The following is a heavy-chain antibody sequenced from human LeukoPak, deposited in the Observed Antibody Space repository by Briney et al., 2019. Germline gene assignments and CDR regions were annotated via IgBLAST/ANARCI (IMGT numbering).Heavy chain of an antibody. Sequence: GGSLRLSCAASGFTFSSYGMHWVRQAPGKGLEWEAFIRYDGSNKYYADSVKGRFTISRDNSKNTLYLQMNSLRAEDTAVYYCAKDGDWLFLLRRYYFDYWGQGTLVTVSS. CDR1: GFTFSSYG. J-gene: IGHJ4*02. D-gene: IGHD3-9*01. CDR2: IRYDGSNK. V-gene: IGHV3-30*02. CDR3: AKDGDWLFLLRRYYFDY.